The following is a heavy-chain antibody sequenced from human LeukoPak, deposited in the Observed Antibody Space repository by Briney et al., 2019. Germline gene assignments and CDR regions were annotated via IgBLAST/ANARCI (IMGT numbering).Heavy chain of an antibody. J-gene: IGHJ4*02. CDR1: GFTFYDYA. D-gene: IGHD2-2*01. CDR3: AKGPLGYCSSTSCYPGLSYFDY. CDR2: ISWNSGSI. Sequence: GGSLRLSCAASGFTFYDYAMHWVRQAPGKGLEWVSGISWNSGSIGYADSVKGRFTISRDNAKNSLYLQMNSLRAEDTALYYCAKGPLGYCSSTSCYPGLSYFDYWGQGTLVTVSS. V-gene: IGHV3-9*01.